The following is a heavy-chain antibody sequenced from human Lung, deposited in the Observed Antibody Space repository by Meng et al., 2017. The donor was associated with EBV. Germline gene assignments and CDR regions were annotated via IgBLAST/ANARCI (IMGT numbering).Heavy chain of an antibody. CDR2: TYYMSKWYN. CDR3: ARATSGFDS. Sequence: VQLEQSGPGLVXXXXXPSPTCDISGDSVSSNSAAWNWIRQSPLRGLEWLGRTYYMSKWYNDYAVSVKSRISINPDTSKNQFSLQLNSVTPEDTAVYYCARATSGFDSWGQGTLVTVSS. V-gene: IGHV6-1*01. CDR1: GDSVSSNSAA. J-gene: IGHJ4*02. D-gene: IGHD2-2*01.